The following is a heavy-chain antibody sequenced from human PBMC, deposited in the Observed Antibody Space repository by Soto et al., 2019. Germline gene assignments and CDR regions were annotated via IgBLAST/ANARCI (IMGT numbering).Heavy chain of an antibody. J-gene: IGHJ6*03. CDR3: ARVPLYYDFWSGYYSPYYYYYMDV. Sequence: ASVKVSCKASGYTFTSYDINWVRRATGQGLEWMGWMNPNSGNTGYAQKFQGRVTMTRNTSISTAYMELSSLRSEDTAVYYCARVPLYYDFWSGYYSPYYYYYMDVWGKGTTVTVSS. CDR1: GYTFTSYD. CDR2: MNPNSGNT. D-gene: IGHD3-3*01. V-gene: IGHV1-8*01.